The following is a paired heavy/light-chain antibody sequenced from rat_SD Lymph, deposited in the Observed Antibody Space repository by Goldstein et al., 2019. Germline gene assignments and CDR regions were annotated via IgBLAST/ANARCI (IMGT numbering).Light chain of an antibody. Sequence: DIQMTQSPASLSASLGETVTIECLASEDIYSNLAWYQQKPGKSPQLLIYYANSLNDGVPSRFSGSGSGTQYSLKINSLQSEDVSIYFCQQNYDSPPTFGGGTKLELK. CDR2: YAN. J-gene: IGKJ1*01. CDR1: EDIYSN. CDR3: QQNYDSPPT. V-gene: IGKV12S31*01.
Heavy chain of an antibody. J-gene: IGHJ1*01. CDR1: GFTFSNYG. D-gene: IGHD1-11*01. CDR2: ISSSSSYI. Sequence: EVQLVESGGGLVQPGRSLKLSCLASGFTFSNYGMNWIRQAPGKGLEWVASISSSSSYIYYADTVKGRFTISRDNAKNTLYLQMTSLRSEDTALYYCARQIGGYYWYFDFWGPGTMVTVSS. V-gene: IGHV5-34*01. CDR3: ARQIGGYYWYFDF.